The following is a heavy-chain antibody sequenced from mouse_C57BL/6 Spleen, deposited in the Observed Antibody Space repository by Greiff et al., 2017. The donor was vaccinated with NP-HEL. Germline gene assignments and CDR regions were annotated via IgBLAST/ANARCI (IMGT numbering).Heavy chain of an antibody. D-gene: IGHD1-1*01. CDR1: GYTFTSYW. J-gene: IGHJ1*03. CDR2: IDPSDSET. Sequence: QVQLQQPGAELVRPGSSVKLSCKASGYTFTSYWMHWVKQRPIQGLEWIGNIDPSDSETHYNQKFKDKATLTVDKSSSTAYMQLSSLTSEDSAVYYCARSEGYGSSYWYFDVWGTGTTVTVSS. CDR3: ARSEGYGSSYWYFDV. V-gene: IGHV1-52*01.